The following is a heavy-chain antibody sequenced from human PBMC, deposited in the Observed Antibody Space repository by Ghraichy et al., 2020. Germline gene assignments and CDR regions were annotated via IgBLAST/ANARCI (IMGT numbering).Heavy chain of an antibody. CDR1: GGTFSSYT. V-gene: IGHV1-69*04. Sequence: SVKVSCKASGGTFSSYTISWVRQAPGQGLEWMGRIIPILGIANYAQKFQGRVTITADKSTSTAYMELSSLRSEDTAVYYCARDLPPYDSSGYYHKGWFDPWGQGTLVTVSS. J-gene: IGHJ5*02. D-gene: IGHD3-22*01. CDR3: ARDLPPYDSSGYYHKGWFDP. CDR2: IIPILGIA.